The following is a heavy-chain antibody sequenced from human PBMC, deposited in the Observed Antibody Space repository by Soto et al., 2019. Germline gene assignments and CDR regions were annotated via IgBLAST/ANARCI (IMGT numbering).Heavy chain of an antibody. CDR1: GGSISSYY. CDR2: IYYSGST. V-gene: IGHV4-59*01. Sequence: SETLSLTCTVSGGSISSYYWSWIRQPPGKGLEWIGYIYYSGSTNYNPSLKSRVTISVDTSKNQFSLKLSSVTAADTAVYYSARVHSNYGDYYYYGMDVWGQGTTVTVSS. CDR3: ARVHSNYGDYYYYGMDV. D-gene: IGHD4-4*01. J-gene: IGHJ6*02.